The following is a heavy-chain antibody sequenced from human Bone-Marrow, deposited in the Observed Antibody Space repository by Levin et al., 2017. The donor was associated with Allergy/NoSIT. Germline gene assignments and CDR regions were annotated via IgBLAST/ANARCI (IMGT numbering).Heavy chain of an antibody. CDR2: ISHDGTTV. CDR1: GFMFRNYG. D-gene: IGHD6-19*01. CDR3: ARGGYSSGWPPLDV. V-gene: IGHV3-33*01. J-gene: IGHJ6*02. Sequence: GGSLRLSCAASGFMFRNYGMHWVRQAPGKGLEWVASISHDGTTVNYGDSVRGRFTISRDNSKKILYVVMSSLRAEDTAVYYCARGGYSSGWPPLDVWGLGTMVTVSS.